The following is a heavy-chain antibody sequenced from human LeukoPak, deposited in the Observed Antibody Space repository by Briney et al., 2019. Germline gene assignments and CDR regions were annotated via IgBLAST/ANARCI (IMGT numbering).Heavy chain of an antibody. CDR1: GFTFSSYS. CDR2: ITSSSSYI. Sequence: PRGSLRLSCAASGFTFSSYSMNWVRQAPGKGLEWVSSITSSSSYIYYADSVKGRFTISRDNAKNSLYLQMNSLRAEDTAVYYCARDFAPSYFDYWGQGTLVTVSS. J-gene: IGHJ4*02. CDR3: ARDFAPSYFDY. V-gene: IGHV3-21*01.